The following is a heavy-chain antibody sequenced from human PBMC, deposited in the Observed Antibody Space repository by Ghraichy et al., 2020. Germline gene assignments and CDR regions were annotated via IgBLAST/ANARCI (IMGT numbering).Heavy chain of an antibody. V-gene: IGHV4-59*08. D-gene: IGHD5-18*01. CDR1: GGSISSYY. J-gene: IGHJ4*02. CDR2: IYYSGST. CDR3: ARHPRSYSYGPTSHFDY. Sequence: SETLSLTCTVSGGSISSYYWSWIRQPPGKGLEWLGYIYYSGSTNYNPSLKSRVTISVDTSKKQFSLKLSSVTAADTAVYYFARHPRSYSYGPTSHFDYWGQGTLVTVSS.